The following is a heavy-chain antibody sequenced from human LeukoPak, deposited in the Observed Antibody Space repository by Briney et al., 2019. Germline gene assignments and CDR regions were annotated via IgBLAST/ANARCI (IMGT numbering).Heavy chain of an antibody. Sequence: PGGSLRLSCAASGFTFSSNYMSWVRQAPGKGLEWVSVIYSGGSTYYADSVKGRFTISRDNSKNTLYLQMNSLRAEDTAVYYCAREKHDYGDYSFDYWGQGTLVTVSS. CDR2: IYSGGST. J-gene: IGHJ4*02. V-gene: IGHV3-66*02. CDR1: GFTFSSNY. CDR3: AREKHDYGDYSFDY. D-gene: IGHD4-17*01.